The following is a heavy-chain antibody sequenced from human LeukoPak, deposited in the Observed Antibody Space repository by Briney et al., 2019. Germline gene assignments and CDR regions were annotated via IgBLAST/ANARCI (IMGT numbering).Heavy chain of an antibody. CDR3: ARFPFGVEYRHYFNMDV. CDR1: GDSISNYC. Sequence: SETLSLTCAVSGDSISNYCWSWIRQPPGKGLEWIGCIYYSGTTYYKPSLKTRVTISVDTSKKQFSLKLSSATAADTAVYYCARFPFGVEYRHYFNMDVWGKGTTVTVSS. V-gene: IGHV4-59*01. CDR2: IYYSGTT. J-gene: IGHJ6*03. D-gene: IGHD3-3*01.